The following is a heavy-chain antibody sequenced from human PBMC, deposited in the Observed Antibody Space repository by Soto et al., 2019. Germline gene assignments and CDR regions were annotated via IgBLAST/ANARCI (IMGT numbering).Heavy chain of an antibody. V-gene: IGHV5-51*01. D-gene: IGHD2-2*01. CDR3: ARLSPDHYCSSTSCYSGAFDY. CDR2: IYPGDSDT. CDR1: GYSFTSYW. Sequence: GESLKISCKGSGYSFTSYWIGWVRQMPGKGLEWMGIIYPGDSDTRYSPSFQGQVTISADKSISTAYRQWSSLKASDTAMYYCARLSPDHYCSSTSCYSGAFDYWGQGTLVTVSS. J-gene: IGHJ4*02.